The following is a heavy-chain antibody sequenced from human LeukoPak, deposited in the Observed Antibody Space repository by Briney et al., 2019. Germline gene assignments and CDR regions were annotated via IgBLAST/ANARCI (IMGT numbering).Heavy chain of an antibody. CDR3: ARDYHGSGSLTTFDS. V-gene: IGHV1-46*01. CDR2: INPRGGSA. D-gene: IGHD3-10*01. J-gene: IGHJ4*02. CDR1: GYTFTSFF. Sequence: GASVKVSCTASGYTFTSFFMHWVRQAPGQGLEWMGIINPRGGSATSAQRFQGRLTVTRDTTTSTVYMELSSLTSEDTAVYYCARDYHGSGSLTTFDSWGQGTLVTVSS.